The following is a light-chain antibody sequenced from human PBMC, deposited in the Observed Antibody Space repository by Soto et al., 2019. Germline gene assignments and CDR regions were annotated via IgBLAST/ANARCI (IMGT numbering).Light chain of an antibody. CDR2: GAS. V-gene: IGKV3-20*01. J-gene: IGKJ1*01. Sequence: EIVLTQSPGTLSLSPGERATLSCRASESVSSSYLAWYQQKPGQAPRLLIYGASTRATGIPDRFSGSGSGTDFTLTISRLEPEDSAVFYCQQYGGSPRTF. CDR1: ESVSSSY. CDR3: QQYGGSPRT.